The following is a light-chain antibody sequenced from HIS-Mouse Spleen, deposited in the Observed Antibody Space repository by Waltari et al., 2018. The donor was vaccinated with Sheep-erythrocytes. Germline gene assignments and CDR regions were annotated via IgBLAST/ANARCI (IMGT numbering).Light chain of an antibody. V-gene: IGLV2-11*01. CDR2: DVS. J-gene: IGLJ1*01. Sequence: QSALTQPRSESGSPRQSVTLSCTRDSSHVGCCRYFPLYQQHPGKAPKLMIYDVSKRPSGVPDRFSGSKSGNAASLNISGLQAEDEADYYCCSYAGSYNHVFATGTKVTVL. CDR3: CSYAGSYNHV. CDR1: SSHVGCCRY.